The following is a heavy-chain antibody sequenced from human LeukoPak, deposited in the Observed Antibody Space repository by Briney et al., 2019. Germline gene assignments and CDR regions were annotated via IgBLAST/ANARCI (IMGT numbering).Heavy chain of an antibody. CDR1: GDSINNYY. CDR3: ARYRNEALFAFDI. Sequence: KPSETLSLTCTVSGDSINNYYWSRLRQPPGKGLEWIGYIYYSGSTNYNPSLKSRVTISVDTSKNQFSLKLNSVTAADTAVYYCARYRNEALFAFDIWGQGTMVTVSS. J-gene: IGHJ3*02. V-gene: IGHV4-59*01. D-gene: IGHD1-14*01. CDR2: IYYSGST.